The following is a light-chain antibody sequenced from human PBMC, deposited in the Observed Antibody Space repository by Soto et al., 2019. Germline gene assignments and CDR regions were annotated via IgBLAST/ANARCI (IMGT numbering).Light chain of an antibody. CDR2: DTS. V-gene: IGKV3-11*01. CDR1: QSFSSS. CDR3: HHSGTWWQ. Sequence: ILLTQSPATLPLFPWERATLSCRASQSFSSSLAWYQQKPGQAPRVLIYDTSTRATGIPARFSGSGSGTDFTLTISSLEPEDFAVYYCHHSGTWWQFAQGTXVEIK. J-gene: IGKJ1*01.